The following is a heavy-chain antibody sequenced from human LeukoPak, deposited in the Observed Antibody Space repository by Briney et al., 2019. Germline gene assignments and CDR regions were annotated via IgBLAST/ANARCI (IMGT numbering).Heavy chain of an antibody. J-gene: IGHJ4*02. CDR3: ARHLAARPGAARYLDY. CDR2: INYSGST. Sequence: PSETLSLTCTVSGGSISGYYWSWTRQPPGKGLEWIGYINYSGSTDYNPSLKSRVTISVDTSNNQFSLKLSSVTAADTAIYYCARHLAARPGAARYLDYWGQGTLVTVSS. CDR1: GGSISGYY. V-gene: IGHV4-59*08. D-gene: IGHD2-2*01.